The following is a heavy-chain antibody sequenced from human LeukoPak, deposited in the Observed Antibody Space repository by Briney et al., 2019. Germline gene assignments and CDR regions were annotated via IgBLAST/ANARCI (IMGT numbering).Heavy chain of an antibody. CDR2: ISSDGSST. V-gene: IGHV3-74*01. D-gene: IGHD5/OR15-5a*01. CDR3: ARDGGYGVDY. CDR1: GFTFSTYW. J-gene: IGHJ4*02. Sequence: QPGGSRRLSCAASGFTFSTYWMQWVRQAPGKGLVWVSCISSDGSSTNYADSVKGRFTISRDNAKNTLYLRMNSLRAEDTAVYYCARDGGYGVDYWGQGTLVTVSS.